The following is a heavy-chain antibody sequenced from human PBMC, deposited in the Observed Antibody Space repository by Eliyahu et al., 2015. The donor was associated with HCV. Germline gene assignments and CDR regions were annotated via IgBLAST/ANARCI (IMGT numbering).Heavy chain of an antibody. D-gene: IGHD3-16*02. CDR2: IWYDGSNK. V-gene: IGHV3-33*01. CDR1: GFTFSSYG. J-gene: IGHJ4*02. CDR3: ARVGGYRHFDY. Sequence: QVQLVESGGGVVQPGRSLRLSCAASGFTFSSYGMHWVRQAPGQGLEWVAGIWYDGSNKYYADSVKGRFTISRDNSKNTLYLQMNSLRAEDTAVYYCARVGGYRHFDYWGQGTLVTVSS.